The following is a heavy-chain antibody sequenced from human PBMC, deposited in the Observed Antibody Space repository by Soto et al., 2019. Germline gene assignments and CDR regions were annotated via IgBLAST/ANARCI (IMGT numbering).Heavy chain of an antibody. CDR1: GFTFSSYG. V-gene: IGHV3-30*18. D-gene: IGHD3-16*01. J-gene: IGHJ4*02. Sequence: GGSLRLSCAASGFTFSSYGMHWVRQAPGKGLEWVSVISYDGSNKYYADSVKGRFTISRDNSKNTVYLQMNSLRADDTAVYYCAKDRLAGGFDYWGQGTLVTVSS. CDR3: AKDRLAGGFDY. CDR2: ISYDGSNK.